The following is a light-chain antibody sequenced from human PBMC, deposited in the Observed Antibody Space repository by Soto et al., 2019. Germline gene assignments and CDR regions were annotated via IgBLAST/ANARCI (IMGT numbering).Light chain of an antibody. CDR3: SSWDDNLDAEV. V-gene: IGLV1-51*01. Sequence: QSVLTQPPSVSAAPGQRVTISCSGSSSNIGGNSVSWYQQLPGTAPKLLIYDDDKRPSGIPDRFSGSKSGTSATLGISGLQFEDEADYHCSSWDDNLDAEVFGAGTKVTVL. CDR1: SSNIGGNS. J-gene: IGLJ1*01. CDR2: DDD.